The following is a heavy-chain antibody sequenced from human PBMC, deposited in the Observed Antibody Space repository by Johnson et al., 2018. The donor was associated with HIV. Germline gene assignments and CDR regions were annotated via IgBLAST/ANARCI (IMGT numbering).Heavy chain of an antibody. V-gene: IGHV3-20*04. J-gene: IGHJ3*02. D-gene: IGHD6-19*01. CDR3: AKDRGVAGYGAFDI. Sequence: VQLVESGGGVVRPGGSLRLSCAASGFTFDDYGMSWVRQAPGKGLEWVSGICWNSGSIGYADSVKGRFTISRDNAKNSLYLQMNSLRAEDTALYSCAKDRGVAGYGAFDIWGQGTMVTVSS. CDR1: GFTFDDYG. CDR2: ICWNSGSI.